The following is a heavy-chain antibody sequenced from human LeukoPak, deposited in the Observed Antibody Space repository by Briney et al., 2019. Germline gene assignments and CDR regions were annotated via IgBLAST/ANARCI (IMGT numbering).Heavy chain of an antibody. Sequence: SETLSLTCTVSGGSISGSSYYWGWIRQPPGKGLEWIGSIYYSGSTYYNPSLKSRVTISVDTSKNQFSLKLSSVTAADTAVYYCARSDYYGSGSYGVDPWGQGTLVTVSS. J-gene: IGHJ5*02. V-gene: IGHV4-39*01. CDR1: GGSISGSSYY. CDR2: IYYSGST. CDR3: ARSDYYGSGSYGVDP. D-gene: IGHD3-10*01.